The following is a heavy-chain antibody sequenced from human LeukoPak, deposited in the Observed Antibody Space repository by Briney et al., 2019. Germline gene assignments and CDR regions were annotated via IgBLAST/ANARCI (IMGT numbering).Heavy chain of an antibody. J-gene: IGHJ4*02. D-gene: IGHD6-13*01. CDR2: INPDSGGT. V-gene: IGHV1-2*02. CDR1: GYTFTGYY. CDR3: ARWSSTQGFDY. Sequence: ASVKVSCKASGYTFTGYYMYWVRQAPGQGLEWMGWINPDSGGTNYAQKFQGRVTMTRDTSINTAYMELSRLRTDDTAVYYCARWSSTQGFDYWGQGTLVTVSS.